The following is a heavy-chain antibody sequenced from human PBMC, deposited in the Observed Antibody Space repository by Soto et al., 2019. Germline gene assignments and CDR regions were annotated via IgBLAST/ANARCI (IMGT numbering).Heavy chain of an antibody. CDR2: INSICGDE. J-gene: IGHJ6*02. CDR3: ARPFFLDSPSSGMDV. D-gene: IGHD2-15*01. V-gene: IGHV1-69*13. Sequence: SVKVSCKASGGTFSSYAISWVRQAPGQGLEWMGWINSICGDENSAEKGKGGDLGSGGVITSKAYMELSSLRSEDTAVYYCARPFFLDSPSSGMDVWGQGTTVTVSS. CDR1: GGTFSSYA.